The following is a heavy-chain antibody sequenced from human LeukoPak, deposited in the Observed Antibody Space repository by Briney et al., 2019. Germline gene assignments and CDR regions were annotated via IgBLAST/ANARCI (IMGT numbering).Heavy chain of an antibody. Sequence: PGGSLRLSCAASGFHFRSYPMYWVRQAPGKGLEWVAFISYDGNTKYYAESVKGRFTISRDDSENTVHLQTNNLRAEDTAVYYCARESDSGSYQCDYWGQGTLVTVSS. V-gene: IGHV3-30-3*01. CDR3: ARESDSGSYQCDY. D-gene: IGHD1-26*01. J-gene: IGHJ4*02. CDR1: GFHFRSYP. CDR2: ISYDGNTK.